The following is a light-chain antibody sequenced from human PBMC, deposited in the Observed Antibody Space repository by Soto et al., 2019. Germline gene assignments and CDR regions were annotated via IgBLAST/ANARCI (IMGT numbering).Light chain of an antibody. J-gene: IGKJ4*01. Sequence: DIQMTQSPSSLSASLGDRVTITCEASQDINNYLNWYQQKSGKAPKLLIYDASDLETGVPSRFSGSGSGTDFTFTISSLQPEDIATYYCQQYDNLPLTFGGGTKVDIK. V-gene: IGKV1-33*01. CDR3: QQYDNLPLT. CDR1: QDINNY. CDR2: DAS.